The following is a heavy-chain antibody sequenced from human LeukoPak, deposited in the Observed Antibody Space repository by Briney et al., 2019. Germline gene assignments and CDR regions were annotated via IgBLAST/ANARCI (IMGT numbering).Heavy chain of an antibody. J-gene: IGHJ4*02. D-gene: IGHD2-15*01. V-gene: IGHV4-39*01. CDR3: GRLFGGGNPTIYYFDC. Sequence: SETLSLTCTVSGGSISSSSYYWGWIRQPPGKGLEWIGSIYYSGTTYYNPSLKSRVTMSVDTSKNQYSLRLSSVTAADTAVYYCGRLFGGGNPTIYYFDCWGQGTLVTASS. CDR1: GGSISSSSYY. CDR2: IYYSGTT.